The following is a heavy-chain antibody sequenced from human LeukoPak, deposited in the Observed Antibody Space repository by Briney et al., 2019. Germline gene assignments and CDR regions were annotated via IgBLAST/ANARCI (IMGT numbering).Heavy chain of an antibody. CDR2: INHSGST. D-gene: IGHD3-22*01. J-gene: IGHJ4*02. CDR1: GGSFSGYY. CDR3: ARGRYDSSGYYLFFDC. Sequence: SETLSLTCAVYGGSFSGYYWSWIRQPPGKGLEWIGEINHSGSTNYNPSLKSRVTISVDTSKNQFSLKLSSVTAADTAVYYCARGRYDSSGYYLFFDCWGQGTLVTVSS. V-gene: IGHV4-34*01.